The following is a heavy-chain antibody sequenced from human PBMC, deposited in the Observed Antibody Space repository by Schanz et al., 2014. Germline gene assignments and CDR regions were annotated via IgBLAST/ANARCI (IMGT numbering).Heavy chain of an antibody. J-gene: IGHJ5*02. CDR3: AKVVASGPTTGPFDP. Sequence: VQLVESGGGLVKPGGSLRLSCAASGFTFSSYSLAWVRQAPGKGLEWVAFIWSDGSRTYHAESVKGRFTISRDNSRNTLYLQMDSLRDEDTALYYCAKVVASGPTTGPFDPWGQGTLVTVSS. CDR1: GFTFSSYS. V-gene: IGHV3-30*02. CDR2: IWSDGSRT. D-gene: IGHD1-26*01.